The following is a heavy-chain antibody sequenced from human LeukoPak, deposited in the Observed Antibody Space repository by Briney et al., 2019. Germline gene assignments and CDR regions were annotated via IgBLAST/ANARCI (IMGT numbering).Heavy chain of an antibody. D-gene: IGHD2-21*02. Sequence: GGSLRLSCAASGFTFSSYAMHWVRQAPGKGLEWVAVISYDGSNKYYADSVKGRFTISRDNSKNTLYLQMNSLRAEDTAVYYCARDARIVVVTALFQHWGQGTLVTVSS. CDR1: GFTFSSYA. J-gene: IGHJ1*01. CDR2: ISYDGSNK. V-gene: IGHV3-30-3*01. CDR3: ARDARIVVVTALFQH.